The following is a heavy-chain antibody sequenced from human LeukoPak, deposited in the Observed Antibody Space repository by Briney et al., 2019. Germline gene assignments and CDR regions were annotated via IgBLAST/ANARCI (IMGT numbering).Heavy chain of an antibody. Sequence: ASVKVSCKASGYTFTSYGISWVRQAPGQGLEWMGWISAYNGNTNYAQKLQGRVTMTTDTSTSTAYMELRSLRSDDTAVYYCERGGGGHCSSTSCPTPDYWGQGTLVTVSS. CDR3: ERGGGGHCSSTSCPTPDY. D-gene: IGHD2-2*01. CDR1: GYTFTSYG. V-gene: IGHV1-18*04. CDR2: ISAYNGNT. J-gene: IGHJ4*02.